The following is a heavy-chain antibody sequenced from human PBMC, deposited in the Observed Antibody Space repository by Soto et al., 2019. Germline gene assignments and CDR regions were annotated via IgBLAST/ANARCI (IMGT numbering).Heavy chain of an antibody. CDR1: GFTFSSYW. Sequence: PGGSLRLSCAASGFTFSSYWMSWVRQAPGKGLEWVANIKQDGSEKYYVDSVKGRFTISRDNAKNSLYLQMNSLRAEDTAVYYCARDGTRYDSSGYYYDASDYWGQGTLVTVSS. D-gene: IGHD3-22*01. CDR2: IKQDGSEK. CDR3: ARDGTRYDSSGYYYDASDY. V-gene: IGHV3-7*01. J-gene: IGHJ4*02.